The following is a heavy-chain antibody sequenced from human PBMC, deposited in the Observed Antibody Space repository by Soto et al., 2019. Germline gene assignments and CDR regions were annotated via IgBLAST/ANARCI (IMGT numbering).Heavy chain of an antibody. D-gene: IGHD2-8*02. CDR3: ARGQSSLLLDC. Sequence: QVQLQQWGAGLLKPSETLSLTCAVYGGSFSGYYWSWIRQPPGKGLEWIGEINHSGSTNYNPSLKSRVTISVDTFYNQFSLKLSSVTAADTAVYYCARGQSSLLLDCWGQGVLVTVSS. CDR2: INHSGST. J-gene: IGHJ4*02. V-gene: IGHV4-34*01. CDR1: GGSFSGYY.